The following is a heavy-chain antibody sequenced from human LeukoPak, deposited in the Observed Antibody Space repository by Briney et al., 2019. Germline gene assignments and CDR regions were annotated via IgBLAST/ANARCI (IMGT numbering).Heavy chain of an antibody. J-gene: IGHJ5*02. V-gene: IGHV1-18*01. D-gene: IGHD2-15*01. CDR3: ARSLVVAGGWFDP. Sequence: GAPVKVSCKASGYTFTSYGISWVRQAPGQGLEWMGWISAYNGNTNHAQRLQGRVTMTTDTSTSTAYMELRSLRSDDTAVYYCARSLVVAGGWFDPWGQGTLVTVSS. CDR1: GYTFTSYG. CDR2: ISAYNGNT.